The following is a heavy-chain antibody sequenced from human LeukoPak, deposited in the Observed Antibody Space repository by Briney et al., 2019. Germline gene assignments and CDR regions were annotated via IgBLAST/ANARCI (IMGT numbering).Heavy chain of an antibody. D-gene: IGHD6-13*01. CDR1: GGSISSSTYY. V-gene: IGHV4-39*07. CDR3: ARGVSVGSWYADYYYYYMDV. J-gene: IGHJ6*03. Sequence: SETLSLTCIISGGSISSSTYYWGWIRQPPGKGLEWIGTLSYSGKTYYNPSLKSRVTMSVDTSKNQFSLKLSSVTAADTAVYYCARGVSVGSWYADYYYYYMDVWGKGTTVTISS. CDR2: LSYSGKT.